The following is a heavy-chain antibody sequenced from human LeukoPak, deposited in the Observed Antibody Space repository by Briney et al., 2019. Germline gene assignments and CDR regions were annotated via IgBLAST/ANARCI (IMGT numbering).Heavy chain of an antibody. V-gene: IGHV3-7*01. J-gene: IGHJ3*02. CDR3: ARDQDWGSPNNNAFDI. Sequence: GGSLRLSCAASGFTFSSYWMSWVRQAPGKGLEWVANIKQDGSEKYYVDSVKGRFTISRDNAKNSLYLQMNSLRAEDTAVYYCARDQDWGSPNNNAFDIWGQGTLVTVSS. D-gene: IGHD3/OR15-3a*01. CDR2: IKQDGSEK. CDR1: GFTFSSYW.